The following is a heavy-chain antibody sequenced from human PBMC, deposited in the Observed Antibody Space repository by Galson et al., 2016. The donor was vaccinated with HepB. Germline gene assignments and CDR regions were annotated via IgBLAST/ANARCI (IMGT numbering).Heavy chain of an antibody. CDR3: ARQRKGDGYNFPDAFDI. Sequence: QSGAEVKKPGESLKISCRGSGFTFSTHWIAWVRQMSGKGLEWMGIICPSDSDTSRYSPSFQGQVTISVDKSISTAYLQWSSLKASDTAMYYCARQRKGDGYNFPDAFDIWGQGTMVTVSS. J-gene: IGHJ3*02. CDR1: GFTFSTHW. CDR2: ICPSDSDTS. V-gene: IGHV5-51*01. D-gene: IGHD5-24*01.